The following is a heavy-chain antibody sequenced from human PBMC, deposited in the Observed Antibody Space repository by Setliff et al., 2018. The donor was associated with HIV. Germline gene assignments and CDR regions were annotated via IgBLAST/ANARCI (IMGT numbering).Heavy chain of an antibody. CDR1: GFSISSRYY. D-gene: IGHD6-6*01. V-gene: IGHV4-38-2*01. Sequence: SETLSLTCDVSGFSISSRYYWGWIRQPPGKGLEWIGEINQSGSTNYNPSLKSRVTISVDTSKNQFSLKLNSMTAADTGVYYCARRSRSYSSSPFQGGAFDIWGQGTMVTVSS. CDR2: INQSGST. CDR3: ARRSRSYSSSPFQGGAFDI. J-gene: IGHJ3*02.